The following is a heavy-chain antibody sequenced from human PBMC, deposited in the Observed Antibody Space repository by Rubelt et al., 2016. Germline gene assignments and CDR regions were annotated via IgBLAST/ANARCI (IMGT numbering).Heavy chain of an antibody. CDR2: SAYNGNT. J-gene: IGHJ4*02. CDR3: ARVGRDDGY. Sequence: SAYNGNTNYARKLQGRATMTTDTSTSTAYMELRSLRSDDTAVYYCARVGRDDGYWGQGTLVTVSS. D-gene: IGHD3-10*01. V-gene: IGHV1-18*01.